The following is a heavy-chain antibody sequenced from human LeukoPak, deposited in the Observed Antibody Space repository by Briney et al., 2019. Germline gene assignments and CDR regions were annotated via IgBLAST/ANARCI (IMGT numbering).Heavy chain of an antibody. CDR1: GGTFNNYA. CDR2: IIPIFGTA. D-gene: IGHD4-23*01. Sequence: ASVKVSCKASGGTFNNYAIAWVRQAPGQGLEWMGGIIPIFGTANYAQKFQGRVTITADESTSTAYMELSSLRSEDTAVYYCASRILDYGGNYDYYYYMDVWGKGTTVTVSS. CDR3: ASRILDYGGNYDYYYYMDV. V-gene: IGHV1-69*13. J-gene: IGHJ6*03.